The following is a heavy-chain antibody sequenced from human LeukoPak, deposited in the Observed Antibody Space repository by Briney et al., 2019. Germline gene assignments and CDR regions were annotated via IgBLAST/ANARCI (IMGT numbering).Heavy chain of an antibody. V-gene: IGHV3-30*04. D-gene: IGHD3-10*01. CDR2: ISYDGSGR. CDR1: GFTFSNYA. Sequence: GGSLRLSCAASGFTFSNYAMHWVRQAPGKGLEGVAVISYDGSGRYYADSVKGRFTISRDNSKNRLYLQMNSPRAEDTAVYYCARGRGEDYYYMDVWGKGTTVTVSS. J-gene: IGHJ6*03. CDR3: ARGRGEDYYYMDV.